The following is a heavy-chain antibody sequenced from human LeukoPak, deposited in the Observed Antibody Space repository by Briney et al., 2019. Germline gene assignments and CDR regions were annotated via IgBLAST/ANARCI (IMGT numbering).Heavy chain of an antibody. V-gene: IGHV4-4*02. D-gene: IGHD2-2*02. J-gene: IGHJ4*02. CDR3: ASLPHYCSSTSCYSGDY. Sequence: SGTLSLTCAVSGGSISSSNWWSWVRQPPGKGLEWIGEIYHSGSTNYNPSLKSRVTISVDKSKNQFSLKLSSVTAADTAVYYCASLPHYCSSTSCYSGDYWGQGTLVTVSS. CDR1: GGSISSSNW. CDR2: IYHSGST.